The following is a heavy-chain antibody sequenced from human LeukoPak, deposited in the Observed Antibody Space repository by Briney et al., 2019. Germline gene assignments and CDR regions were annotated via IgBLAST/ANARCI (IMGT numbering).Heavy chain of an antibody. CDR1: GFTFNSYA. CDR2: IWYDGSNK. V-gene: IGHV3-33*01. CDR3: GRDERGYYNSSGFYGAIDF. J-gene: IGHJ4*02. Sequence: GGSLRLSCAASGFTFNSYAMHWVRQAPGKGLEWVAFIWYDGSNKYYADSVKGRFTFSRDNSKNTVYLQMNSLRAEDTAVYYCGRDERGYYNSSGFYGAIDFWGQGTLVTVSS. D-gene: IGHD3-22*01.